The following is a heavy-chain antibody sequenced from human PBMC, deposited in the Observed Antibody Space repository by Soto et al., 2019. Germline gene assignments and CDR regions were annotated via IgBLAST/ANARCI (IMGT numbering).Heavy chain of an antibody. CDR1: GYDFSTHW. CDR3: ARLFTDAGFWDHFGY. V-gene: IGHV5-51*01. J-gene: IGHJ4*02. D-gene: IGHD3-16*01. Sequence: HGESMRNSCKASGYDFSTHWIGWVRHMPGKGLQWMAIIYPSDSDTKYSPSFQGHVTISVDKSISTAYLQWSGLQASDSAKYYCARLFTDAGFWDHFGYWGPGTLVTVSS. CDR2: IYPSDSDT.